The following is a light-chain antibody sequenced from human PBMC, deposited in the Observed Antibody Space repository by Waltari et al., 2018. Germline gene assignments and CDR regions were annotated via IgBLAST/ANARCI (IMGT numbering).Light chain of an antibody. CDR1: QRVRSSY. CDR3: QQYGTLIT. CDR2: GAS. V-gene: IGKV3-20*01. J-gene: IGKJ5*01. Sequence: EIVLTQSPGTLSLSPGERATLPCRASQRVRSSYLAWYLQKPGQAPRLLIYGASSRATGIPDRFSGSGSGTDFTLTISRLEPDDFAVYYCQQYGTLITFGQGTRLEIK.